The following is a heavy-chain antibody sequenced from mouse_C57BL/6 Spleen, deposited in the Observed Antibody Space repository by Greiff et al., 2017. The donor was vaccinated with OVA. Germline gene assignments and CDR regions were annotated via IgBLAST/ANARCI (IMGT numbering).Heavy chain of an antibody. CDR3: ARRHGSSPYYAMDY. CDR1: GYTFTSYW. Sequence: QVQLQQPGAELVKPGASVKMSCKASGYTFTSYWITWVKQRPGQGLEWIGDIYPGSGSTNYNEKFKSKATLTVDTSSSTAYMQLSSLTSEDSAVYYCARRHGSSPYYAMDYWGQGTSVTVSS. CDR2: IYPGSGST. V-gene: IGHV1-55*01. J-gene: IGHJ4*01. D-gene: IGHD1-1*01.